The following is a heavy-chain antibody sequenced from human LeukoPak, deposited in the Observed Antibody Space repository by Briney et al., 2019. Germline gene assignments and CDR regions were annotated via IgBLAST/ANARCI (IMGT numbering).Heavy chain of an antibody. D-gene: IGHD5-12*01. CDR1: GGSISSGDYY. J-gene: IGHJ4*02. CDR3: ARADIVATIGGIFFDY. V-gene: IGHV4-30-4*01. Sequence: SETLSLTCSVSGGSISSGDYYWSWIRQPPGKGLEWIGYIYYTGSTYSNPSLKSRVTISVDTSKNQFSLKLSSVTAADTAVYYCARADIVATIGGIFFDYWGQGTLVTVSS. CDR2: IYYTGST.